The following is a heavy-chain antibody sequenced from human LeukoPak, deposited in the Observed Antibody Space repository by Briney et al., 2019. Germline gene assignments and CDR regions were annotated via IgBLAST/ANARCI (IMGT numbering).Heavy chain of an antibody. V-gene: IGHV4-34*09. D-gene: IGHD2/OR15-2a*01. CDR2: VSHSGST. CDR3: ARDPQNWDAFDI. CDR1: GGSISSYY. J-gene: IGHJ3*02. Sequence: SEALSLTCTVSGGSISSYYWSWIRQPPGKGLEWIGEVSHSGSTNYNPSLKSRVTISVDTSKNQFSLKLSSVTAADTAVYYCARDPQNWDAFDIWGQGTMVTVSS.